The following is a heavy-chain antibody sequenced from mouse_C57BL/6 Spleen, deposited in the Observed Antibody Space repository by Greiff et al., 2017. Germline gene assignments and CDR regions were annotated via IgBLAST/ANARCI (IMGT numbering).Heavy chain of an antibody. CDR1: VYSFTDYN. V-gene: IGHV1-39*01. CDR2: IHPNYVTT. D-gene: IGHD2-4*01. Sequence: FPLQQSGPELVKPGASVQISCKASVYSFTDYNMNWVKQSNGKSLEWICVIHPNYVTTSYNQKFKGKATLTVDQSSSTAYMQLNSLTSEDSAVYYCARGGLRAYAMDYWGQGTSVTVAA. J-gene: IGHJ4*01. CDR3: ARGGLRAYAMDY.